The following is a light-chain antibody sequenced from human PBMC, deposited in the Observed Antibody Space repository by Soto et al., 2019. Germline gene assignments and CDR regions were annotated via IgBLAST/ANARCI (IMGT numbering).Light chain of an antibody. Sequence: QSVLTQPPSASGTPGQRVTISCSGSSSNIGSNTVNWFQQLPGTAPKLLIYSNNQRPSGVPDRFSASKSGTSASLAISGLQSEDEADYYCAAWDYSLNGYVFGTGTKVTVL. CDR1: SSNIGSNT. J-gene: IGLJ1*01. CDR3: AAWDYSLNGYV. CDR2: SNN. V-gene: IGLV1-44*01.